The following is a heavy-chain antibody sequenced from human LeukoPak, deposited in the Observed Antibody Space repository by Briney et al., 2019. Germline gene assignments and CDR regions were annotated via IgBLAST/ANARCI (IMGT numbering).Heavy chain of an antibody. CDR3: AAFRSSLWYFDL. V-gene: IGHV4-59*01. CDR1: GGSISSYY. CDR2: IYYSGST. Sequence: SETLSLTCTVSGGSISSYYWSWIRQPPGKGLEWIGYIYYSGSTNYNPSLKSRVTISVDTSKNQFSLKLSSVTAADTAVYYCAAFRSSLWYFDLWGRGTLVTVSS. D-gene: IGHD6-6*01. J-gene: IGHJ2*01.